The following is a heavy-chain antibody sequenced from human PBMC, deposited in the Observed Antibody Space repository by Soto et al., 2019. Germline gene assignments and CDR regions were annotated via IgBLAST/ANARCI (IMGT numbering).Heavy chain of an antibody. J-gene: IGHJ4*02. CDR3: ARFYGSGSYYNGWYFGY. CDR1: GGSISSGGYY. Sequence: SETLSLTCTVSGGSISSGGYYWSWIRQHPGKGLEWIGYIYYSGSTYYNPSLKSRVTISVDTSKNQFSLKLSSVTAADTAVYYCARFYGSGSYYNGWYFGYWGQGTLVTVSS. V-gene: IGHV4-31*03. D-gene: IGHD3-10*01. CDR2: IYYSGST.